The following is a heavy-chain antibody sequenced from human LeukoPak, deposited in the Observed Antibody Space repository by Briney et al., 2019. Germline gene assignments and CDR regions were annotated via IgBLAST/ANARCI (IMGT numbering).Heavy chain of an antibody. D-gene: IGHD6-13*01. CDR1: GFTFSSYA. Sequence: PGGSLRLSCAASGFTFSSYAMSWVRQAPGKGLEWVSAVSVSGSSTFYAASVKGRFTISRDNSKNTLYLQMSSLRAEDTAVYYCANLIIAAAGYEYFQHWGQGTPVTVSS. CDR3: ANLIIAAAGYEYFQH. CDR2: VSVSGSST. V-gene: IGHV3-23*01. J-gene: IGHJ1*01.